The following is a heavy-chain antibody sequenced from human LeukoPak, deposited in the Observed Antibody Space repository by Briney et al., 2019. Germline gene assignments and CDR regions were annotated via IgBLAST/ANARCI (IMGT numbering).Heavy chain of an antibody. CDR1: GYTFISSG. CDR3: ARVRYTSGLYYFES. D-gene: IGHD6-19*01. V-gene: IGHV7-4-1*02. CDR2: VNSNTGNP. J-gene: IGHJ4*02. Sequence: ASVRVSCKASGYTFISSGMSWVRRAPGQGLEWMGWVNSNTGNPTYAQGFTGRFVFSWDTSVSAAYLQISSLKAEDTAVYYCARVRYTSGLYYFESWGQGTLVTVSS.